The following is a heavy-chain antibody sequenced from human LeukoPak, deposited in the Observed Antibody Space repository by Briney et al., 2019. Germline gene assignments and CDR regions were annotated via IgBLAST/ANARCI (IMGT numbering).Heavy chain of an antibody. CDR3: ARSPRGFDWLLYRPFDY. V-gene: IGHV1-2*02. D-gene: IGHD3-9*01. CDR1: GYTFTGYY. Sequence: WASVTVSCKASGYTFTGYYMHWVRQAPGQGLEWMGWINPNSGGTNYAQKFQGRVTMTRDTSISTAYMGLSRLRSDDTAVYYCARSPRGFDWLLYRPFDYWGQGTLVTVSS. J-gene: IGHJ4*02. CDR2: INPNSGGT.